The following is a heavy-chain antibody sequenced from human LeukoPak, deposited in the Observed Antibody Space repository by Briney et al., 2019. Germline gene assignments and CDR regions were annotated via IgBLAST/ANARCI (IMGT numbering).Heavy chain of an antibody. V-gene: IGHV1-69*04. CDR2: IIPTLGIP. Sequence: SVKVSCKASGGTFSSNGISWVRRAPGQGLEWMGRIIPTLGIPNYAQKFQGRVTITADTSTSTAYLELSSLRSEDTAVYYCARDSTRNTSGPRFVDQPAYSYYGLDVWGQGTTVTVSS. D-gene: IGHD2-2*01. CDR3: ARDSTRNTSGPRFVDQPAYSYYGLDV. CDR1: GGTFSSNG. J-gene: IGHJ6*02.